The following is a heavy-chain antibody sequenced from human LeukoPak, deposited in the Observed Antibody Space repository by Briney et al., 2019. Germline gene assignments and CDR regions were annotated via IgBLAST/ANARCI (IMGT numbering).Heavy chain of an antibody. V-gene: IGHV3-48*02. CDR1: GFSFSCYA. D-gene: IGHD3-9*01. CDR2: ISTGSTTI. Sequence: GGSLRLSCAASGFSFSCYAMSWVRQAPGKGLEWVSYISTGSTTIYYADSVKGRFTISRDNAKNSLFLQMDSLRDADTAVYFCARVDYLFAFDNWGQGTLVTVSS. CDR3: ARVDYLFAFDN. J-gene: IGHJ4*02.